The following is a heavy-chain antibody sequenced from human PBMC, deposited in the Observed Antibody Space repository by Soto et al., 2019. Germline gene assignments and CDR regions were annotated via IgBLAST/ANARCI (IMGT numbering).Heavy chain of an antibody. CDR1: GFTFSSYS. Sequence: EVQLVESGGGLVQPGGSLRLSCAASGFTFSSYSMNWVRQAPGKGLEWVSYISSSSSTIYYADSVKGRFTISRDNAKNSLYLQMNSLRAEDTVVYCCGREGGDLNWFDPWGQGTLVTVSS. D-gene: IGHD4-17*01. CDR2: ISSSSSTI. V-gene: IGHV3-48*01. J-gene: IGHJ5*02. CDR3: GREGGDLNWFDP.